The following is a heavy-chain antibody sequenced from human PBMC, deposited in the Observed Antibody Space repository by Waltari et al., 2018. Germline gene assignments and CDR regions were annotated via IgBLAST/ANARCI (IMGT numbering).Heavy chain of an antibody. V-gene: IGHV1-24*01. D-gene: IGHD6-19*01. CDR1: GYTLTELS. Sequence: QVQLVQSGAEVKKPGSSVKVSCKDSGYTLTELSMHVVRQAPGKGLEWMGGFDPEDGETIYAQKFQGRVTMTEDTSTDTAYMELSSLRSEDTAVYYCATVGLGIAVAGGPEYFQHWGQGTLVTVSS. CDR2: FDPEDGET. J-gene: IGHJ1*01. CDR3: ATVGLGIAVAGGPEYFQH.